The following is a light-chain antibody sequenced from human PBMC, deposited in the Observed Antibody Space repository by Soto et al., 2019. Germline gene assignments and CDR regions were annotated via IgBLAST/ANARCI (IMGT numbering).Light chain of an antibody. CDR1: QSVRSNY. CDR2: GAS. J-gene: IGKJ2*01. Sequence: EIVLTQSPGTLSLSPGERATLSCRASQSVRSNYLAWYQQKPGQAPRLLIYGASSRATGIPDRFSGTGSGPDFTLTISRLEPEDFAVYYCQQYGGSPYTFRQGTKLEIK. CDR3: QQYGGSPYT. V-gene: IGKV3-20*01.